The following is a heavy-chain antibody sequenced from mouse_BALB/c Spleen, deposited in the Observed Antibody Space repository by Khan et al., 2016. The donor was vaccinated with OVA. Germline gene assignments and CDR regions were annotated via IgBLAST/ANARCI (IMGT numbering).Heavy chain of an antibody. J-gene: IGHJ4*01. CDR2: ISYSGST. V-gene: IGHV3-8*02. Sequence: EVQLQESGPSLVKPSQTLSLTCSVTGDSITSGYWNWIRKFPGNKLEYLGYISYSGSTYYNPSLKRRISITRDTSKNQTYLQLNSVTTEDTSTYYCANRYVGAMDYWGQGISVTVSS. D-gene: IGHD2-14*01. CDR3: ANRYVGAMDY. CDR1: GDSITSGY.